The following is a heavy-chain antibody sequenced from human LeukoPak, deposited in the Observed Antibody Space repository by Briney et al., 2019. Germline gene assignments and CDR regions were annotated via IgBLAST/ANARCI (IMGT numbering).Heavy chain of an antibody. CDR2: ISA. D-gene: IGHD3-10*01. Sequence: ASVKVSCKASGYTFTSYDISWVRQAPGQGLEWMGWISAYAQKLQGRVTMTTDTSTSTAYMELRSLRSDDTAVYYCARRVPSYYGAFDIWGQGTMVTVSS. V-gene: IGHV1-18*01. CDR1: GYTFTSYD. J-gene: IGHJ3*02. CDR3: ARRVPSYYGAFDI.